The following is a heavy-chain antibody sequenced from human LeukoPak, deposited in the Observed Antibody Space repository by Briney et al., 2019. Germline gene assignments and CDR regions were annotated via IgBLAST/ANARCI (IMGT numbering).Heavy chain of an antibody. V-gene: IGHV5-51*01. CDR3: ASGSGYSGDFDI. Sequence: GESLQISCKGSGYTFTSFWIGWVRQMPGKGLEWIGIIYPGDSDTRYSPSFQGQVTISVVKTITTAYLQWSSLKASDTAMYYCASGSGYSGDFDIWGQGTMVTVSS. D-gene: IGHD3-3*01. CDR2: IYPGDSDT. J-gene: IGHJ3*02. CDR1: GYTFTSFW.